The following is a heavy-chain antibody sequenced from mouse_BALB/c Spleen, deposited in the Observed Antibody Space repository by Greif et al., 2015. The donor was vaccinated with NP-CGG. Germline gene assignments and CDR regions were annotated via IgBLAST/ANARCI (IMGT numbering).Heavy chain of an antibody. J-gene: IGHJ4*01. CDR1: GFTFSSFG. CDR2: ISSGSSTI. Sequence: EVQRVESGGGLVQPGGSRKLSCAASGFTFSSFGMHWVRHAPEKGLEWVAYISSGSSTIYCADTVKGRFTISRDNPKNTLFLQMTSLRSEDTAMYYCARWDGVYAMDYWGQGTSVTVSS. CDR3: ARWDGVYAMDY. D-gene: IGHD4-1*01. V-gene: IGHV5-17*02.